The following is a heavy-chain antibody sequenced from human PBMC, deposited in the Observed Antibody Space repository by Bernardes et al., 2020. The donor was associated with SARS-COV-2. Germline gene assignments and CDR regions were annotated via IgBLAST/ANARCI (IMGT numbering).Heavy chain of an antibody. CDR1: GGSISSYY. D-gene: IGHD3-3*01. V-gene: IGHV4-59*01. CDR3: ASTYYDFWSGYLAPPGGMHV. Sequence: SETLSLTCTVSGGSISSYYWSWIRQPPGKGLEWIGYIYYSGSTNYNPSLKSRVTISVDTSKNQFSLKLSSVTAADTAVYYCASTYYDFWSGYLAPPGGMHVWGQWTTVTVSS. J-gene: IGHJ6*02. CDR2: IYYSGST.